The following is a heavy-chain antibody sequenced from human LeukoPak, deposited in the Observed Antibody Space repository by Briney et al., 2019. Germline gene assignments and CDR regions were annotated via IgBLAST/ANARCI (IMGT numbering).Heavy chain of an antibody. V-gene: IGHV1-58*01. CDR2: IVVSSVNT. D-gene: IGHD3-16*01. CDR1: GFTFSSSA. Sequence: SVKVSCKASGFTFSSSAVQWVRQARGQRLEWIGWIVVSSVNTNYAQKFQERVTITRDMSTSTAYMELSSLRSEDTAVYYCAASPGTVGAFDIWGQGSMVTVSS. J-gene: IGHJ3*02. CDR3: AASPGTVGAFDI.